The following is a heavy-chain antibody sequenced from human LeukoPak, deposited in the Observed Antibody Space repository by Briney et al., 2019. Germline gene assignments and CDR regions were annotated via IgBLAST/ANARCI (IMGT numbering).Heavy chain of an antibody. CDR2: ISNSDGST. CDR3: AKPQEADLWVPDY. J-gene: IGHJ4*02. D-gene: IGHD3-3*01. CDR1: GFTFSSYA. V-gene: IGHV3-23*01. Sequence: PGGSLRLSCAASGFTFSSYAMSWVRQAPGKGLEWASTISNSDGSTYYADSVKGRFTISRDNSKNTLYLQMNSLIPEDTALYYCAKPQEADLWVPDYWGQGTLVTVSS.